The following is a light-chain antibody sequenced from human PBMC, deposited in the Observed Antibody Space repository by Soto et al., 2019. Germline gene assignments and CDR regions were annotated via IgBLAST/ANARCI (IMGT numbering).Light chain of an antibody. CDR1: QSMSTW. J-gene: IGKJ1*01. CDR2: DAS. CDR3: QPYHSYSQT. V-gene: IGKV1-5*01. Sequence: DIQMTQSPTTLSASVGDRVTITCRTSQSMSTWLAWYQQKPGKAPKLLIYDASSLESGAPSRFSGSGSGTEFTLTISSLQPDDFATYYCQPYHSYSQTFGQGTKVDIK.